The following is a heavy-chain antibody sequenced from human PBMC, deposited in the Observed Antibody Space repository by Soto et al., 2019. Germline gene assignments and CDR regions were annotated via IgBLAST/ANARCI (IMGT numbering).Heavy chain of an antibody. CDR3: ARRYGGNFDY. D-gene: IGHD3-16*01. J-gene: IGHJ4*02. CDR1: GGSISSSSYY. V-gene: IGHV4-39*07. Sequence: SETLSLTCTVSGGSISSSSYYWGWIRQPPGKGLEWIGEIYHSGSTNYNPSLKSRVTISVDKSKNQFSLKLSSVTAADTAVYYCARRYGGNFDYWGQGTLVTVSS. CDR2: IYHSGST.